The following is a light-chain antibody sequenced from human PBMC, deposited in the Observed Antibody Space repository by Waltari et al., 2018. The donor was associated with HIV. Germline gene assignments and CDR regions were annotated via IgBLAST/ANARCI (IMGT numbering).Light chain of an antibody. V-gene: IGLV1-47*01. CDR2: RDN. CDR1: TSNVGSNF. J-gene: IGLJ1*01. CDR3: ATWDGSLGGVYV. Sequence: QSVLTQPPSASGTPGQRVTISCSGTTSNVGSNFVSWYQQLPGTAPKLLIYRDNRRPSGVPDRCSGSKSGASASLAISGLRSEDEGDYYCATWDGSLGGVYVCGAGTKVTVL.